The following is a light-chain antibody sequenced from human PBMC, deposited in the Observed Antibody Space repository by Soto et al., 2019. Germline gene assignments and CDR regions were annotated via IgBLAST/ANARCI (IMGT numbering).Light chain of an antibody. J-gene: IGKJ1*01. CDR3: QQYNSYSLT. Sequence: DIQMTQSPSTLSASVGDRVTITCRAGQRINNYLAWYQQKPGKAPKLLIYKASSLESGVPSRFSGSGSGTEFSLTISSLRPDDFATYYCQQYNSYSLTFGQGTTVEIK. CDR1: QRINNY. CDR2: KAS. V-gene: IGKV1-5*03.